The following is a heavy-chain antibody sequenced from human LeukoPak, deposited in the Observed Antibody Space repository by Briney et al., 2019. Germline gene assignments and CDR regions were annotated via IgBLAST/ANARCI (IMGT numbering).Heavy chain of an antibody. CDR1: GFTFSSYR. CDR3: AGIYYGSGSFDY. J-gene: IGHJ4*02. CDR2: ISSSSSYI. V-gene: IGHV3-21*01. D-gene: IGHD3-10*01. Sequence: GGSLRLSCAASGFTFSSYRMNWVRQAPGEGLEWVSSISSSSSYIYYADSVKGRFTISRDNAKNSLYLQMNSLRAEDTAVYYCAGIYYGSGSFDYWGQGTLVNVSS.